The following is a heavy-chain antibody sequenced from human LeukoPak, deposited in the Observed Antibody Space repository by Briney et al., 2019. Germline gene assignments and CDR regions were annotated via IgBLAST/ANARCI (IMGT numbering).Heavy chain of an antibody. V-gene: IGHV5-51*01. D-gene: IGHD6-19*01. CDR1: GYSFTSYG. CDR3: ARQAEQWLAKYYFDY. Sequence: GESLKISCKGSGYSFTSYGIGWVRQMPGKGLEWMGIIYPGDSDTRYSPSFQGQVTISADKSISTAYLQWSSLKASDTAMYYCARQAEQWLAKYYFDYWGQGTLVTVSS. CDR2: IYPGDSDT. J-gene: IGHJ4*02.